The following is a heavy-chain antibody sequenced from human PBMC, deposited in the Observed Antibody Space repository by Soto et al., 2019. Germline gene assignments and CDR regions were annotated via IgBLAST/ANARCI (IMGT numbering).Heavy chain of an antibody. V-gene: IGHV1-18*01. CDR1: AYAFNTYA. J-gene: IGHJ5*01. CDR3: ARGGFGISWRLDS. CDR2: IFPYTGDT. D-gene: IGHD6-13*01. Sequence: QVQLVQSGAEVKKPGASVKVSCKASAYAFNTYAINWVRQAPGEGLAWMGSIFPYTGDTHYAQHFQGRFTMTTDTSTNTAYWDLASLRSDDTAVYYGARGGFGISWRLDSWGRGTLVTVSS.